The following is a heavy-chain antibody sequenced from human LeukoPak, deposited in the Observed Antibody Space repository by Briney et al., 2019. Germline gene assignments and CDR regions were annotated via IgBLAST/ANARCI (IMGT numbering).Heavy chain of an antibody. V-gene: IGHV4-30-4*08. D-gene: IGHD3-22*01. CDR1: GGSFSGYY. J-gene: IGHJ4*02. Sequence: PSETLSLTCAVYGGSFSGYYWSWIRQPPGKGLEWIGYIYYSGSTYYNPSLKSRVTISVDTSKNQFSLKLSSVTAADTAVYYCARERVGGYYDSSGYQYFDYWGQGTLVTVSS. CDR2: IYYSGST. CDR3: ARERVGGYYDSSGYQYFDY.